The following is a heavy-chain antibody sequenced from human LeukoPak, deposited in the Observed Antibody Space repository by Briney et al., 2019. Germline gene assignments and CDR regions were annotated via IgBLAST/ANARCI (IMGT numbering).Heavy chain of an antibody. V-gene: IGHV4-34*01. CDR3: ASNRRRYWYFDL. D-gene: IGHD1-1*01. J-gene: IGHJ2*01. Sequence: KTSETLSLTCAVYGGSFSGYYWSWIRQPPGKGLEWIGEINHSAVINDNPSLKSRVTLSVDTSKNQFSLKLTSVTDADTAVYYCASNRRRYWYFDLWGRGTLVTVSS. CDR1: GGSFSGYY. CDR2: INHSAVI.